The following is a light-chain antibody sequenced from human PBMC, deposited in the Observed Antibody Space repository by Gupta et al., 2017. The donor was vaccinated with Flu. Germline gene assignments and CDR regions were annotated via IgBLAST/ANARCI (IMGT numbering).Light chain of an antibody. V-gene: IGKV3-11*01. J-gene: IGKJ1*01. CDR3: QQRYNWPPT. CDR2: DAS. Sequence: EIVLTQSPATLSLSPGERATLSCRASQSVGSYLAWYQQKSGQAPRLLIFDASNRATGIPARFSGSGSGTDFTLTISSLEPEDFAVYYCQQRYNWPPTFGQGTKVEIK. CDR1: QSVGSY.